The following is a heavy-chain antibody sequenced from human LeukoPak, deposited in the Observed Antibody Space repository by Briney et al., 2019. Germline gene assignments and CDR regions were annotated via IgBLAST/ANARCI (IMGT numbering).Heavy chain of an antibody. CDR2: IVPVFGTP. Sequence: SVKVSCKASGDTFSKYAVTWVRQAPGQGLEWMGNIVPVFGTPIYAQKFQGRVTITTDESRTTAYMELSSLRSEDTALYYCASRYTTSRHFDWDVDYWAQGTLLTVSS. V-gene: IGHV1-69*05. D-gene: IGHD3-9*01. CDR3: ASRYTTSRHFDWDVDY. J-gene: IGHJ4*02. CDR1: GDTFSKYA.